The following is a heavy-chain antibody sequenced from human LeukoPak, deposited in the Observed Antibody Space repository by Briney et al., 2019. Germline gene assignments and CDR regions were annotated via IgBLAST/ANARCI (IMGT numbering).Heavy chain of an antibody. Sequence: GRSLRLSCAPSGFTFSRHGMHWVRQAPGKGLEWVAIISNDGSRKYYAHSVEGRFTISRDNSKNTLYLQMDSLRAEDTAVYYCARGAMGYDYWGQGTLVTVSS. CDR1: GFTFSRHG. CDR3: ARGAMGYDY. J-gene: IGHJ4*02. D-gene: IGHD2-8*01. CDR2: ISNDGSRK. V-gene: IGHV3-30*03.